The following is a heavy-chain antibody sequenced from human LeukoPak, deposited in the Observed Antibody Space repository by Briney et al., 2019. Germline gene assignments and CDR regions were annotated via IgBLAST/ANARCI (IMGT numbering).Heavy chain of an antibody. J-gene: IGHJ4*02. CDR2: ISVDGDSA. CDR1: GFTFKDYT. D-gene: IGHD4-11*01. Sequence: SGGSLRLSCAASGFTFKDYTMHWVRQPPGEGLEWVSLISVDGDSAYYADSVRGRFTISRDNNNKSLYLQMNSLRTEDTAFYYCAKFTGGYSTWGQGTLVTVYS. CDR3: AKFTGGYST. V-gene: IGHV3-43*01.